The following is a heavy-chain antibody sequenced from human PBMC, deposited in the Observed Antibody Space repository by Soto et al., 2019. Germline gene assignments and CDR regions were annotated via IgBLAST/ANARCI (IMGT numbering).Heavy chain of an antibody. CDR3: ASAWDTAMAHYYYYGMDV. J-gene: IGHJ6*02. CDR2: IYSGGST. D-gene: IGHD5-18*01. V-gene: IGHV3-66*01. CDR1: GFTVSSNY. Sequence: EVQLVESGGGLVQPGGSLRLSCAASGFTVSSNYMSWVRQAPGKGLEWVSVIYSGGSTYYADSVKGRFTISRDNSKNTLYLQMNSLRAEDTAVYYCASAWDTAMAHYYYYGMDVWGQGTTVTVSS.